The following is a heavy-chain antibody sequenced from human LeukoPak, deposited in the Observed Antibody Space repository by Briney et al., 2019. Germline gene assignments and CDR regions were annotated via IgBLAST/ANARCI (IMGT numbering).Heavy chain of an antibody. CDR1: GFTFSSYA. CDR3: AKPPPGAADYYYYGMDV. J-gene: IGHJ6*02. CDR2: ISGSGGST. Sequence: GGSLRLSCAASGFTFSSYAMSWVRQAPGKGLEWVSAISGSGGSTYYADSVKGRFTISRDNSKNTLYLQMNSLRAEDTAVYYCAKPPPGAADYYYYGMDVWGQGTTATVSS. D-gene: IGHD7-27*01. V-gene: IGHV3-23*01.